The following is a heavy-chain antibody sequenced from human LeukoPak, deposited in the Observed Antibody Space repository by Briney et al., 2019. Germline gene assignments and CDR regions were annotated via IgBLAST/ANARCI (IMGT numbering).Heavy chain of an antibody. CDR1: AFTFSNYA. CDR3: ARDRGRYYDSRGFYWGYYFDS. V-gene: IGHV3-23*01. Sequence: GGSLRLSCAASAFTFSNYAMSWVRQAPGKGLEWVSAISGSGGSTYYADSVKGRFTISRDNSKSTLYLQMNSVRVDDTAVYYCARDRGRYYDSRGFYWGYYFDSWGQGILVTVST. CDR2: ISGSGGST. D-gene: IGHD3-22*01. J-gene: IGHJ4*02.